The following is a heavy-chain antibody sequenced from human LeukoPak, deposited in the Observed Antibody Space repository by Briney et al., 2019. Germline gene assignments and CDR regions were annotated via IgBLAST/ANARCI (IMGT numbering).Heavy chain of an antibody. D-gene: IGHD5-18*01. CDR1: GFTFRNSW. V-gene: IGHV3-7*01. CDR3: ARDSGYSTFDL. CDR2: INNDGTEK. J-gene: IGHJ4*02. Sequence: GGSLRLSCAASGFTFRNSWMTWVRQSPGKGLEWVASINNDGTEKYYGDSVNRRFSISRDNSKDSLYLQMNFLRPEDASTYYCARDSGYSTFDLWGQGARVIVSS.